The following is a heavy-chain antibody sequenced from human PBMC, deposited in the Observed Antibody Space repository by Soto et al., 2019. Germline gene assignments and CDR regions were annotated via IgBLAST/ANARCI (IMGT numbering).Heavy chain of an antibody. Sequence: GGSLRLSCTACGFTFGVYAMSWFRQAPGKGLEWVGFIRSKAYGGTTEYAASVKGRFTISRDDSKSIAYLQMNSLKTEDTAVYYCTGEGIVVVPAASDAFDIWGQGTMVTVSS. J-gene: IGHJ3*02. CDR2: IRSKAYGGTT. V-gene: IGHV3-49*03. CDR1: GFTFGVYA. D-gene: IGHD2-2*01. CDR3: TGEGIVVVPAASDAFDI.